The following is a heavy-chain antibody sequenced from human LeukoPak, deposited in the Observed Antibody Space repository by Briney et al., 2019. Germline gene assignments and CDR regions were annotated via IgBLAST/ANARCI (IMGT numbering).Heavy chain of an antibody. D-gene: IGHD3-10*01. CDR1: GYTLTELS. CDR2: FDPEDGET. Sequence: GASVKVSCKVSGYTLTELSMHWVRQAPGKGLEWMGGFDPEDGETIYAQKFQDRVTMTEDTSTDTGYMELSSLRSEDTAVYYCATDQRGAGLGFVYGSGSFNGLDVWGQGTTVTVSS. V-gene: IGHV1-24*01. J-gene: IGHJ6*02. CDR3: ATDQRGAGLGFVYGSGSFNGLDV.